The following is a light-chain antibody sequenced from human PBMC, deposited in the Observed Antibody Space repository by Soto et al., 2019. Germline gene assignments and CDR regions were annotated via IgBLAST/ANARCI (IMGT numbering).Light chain of an antibody. J-gene: IGKJ1*01. CDR1: QSVSRSY. Sequence: EIVLTQSPGTLSLSPGERATLSCRASQSVSRSYLAWYQQKPGPAPRLLIYGASSRATGIPDRFSGSGSGTDFTLTISRLEPEDFAVYYCQQYGSSPRTFGQGTKVDNK. V-gene: IGKV3-20*01. CDR2: GAS. CDR3: QQYGSSPRT.